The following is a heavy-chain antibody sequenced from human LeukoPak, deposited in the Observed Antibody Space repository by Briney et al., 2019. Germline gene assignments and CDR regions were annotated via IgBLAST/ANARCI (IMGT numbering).Heavy chain of an antibody. Sequence: GASVKVSCKASGYTFTSYGISWVRQAPGQGLEWMGWISAYNGNTNYAQKLQGRVTMTTDTSTSTAYMELRSLRSDDTAVYYCARDSTMVNPYYAFDIWGQGTMVTVSS. CDR2: ISAYNGNT. D-gene: IGHD3-10*01. J-gene: IGHJ3*02. CDR1: GYTFTSYG. V-gene: IGHV1-18*01. CDR3: ARDSTMVNPYYAFDI.